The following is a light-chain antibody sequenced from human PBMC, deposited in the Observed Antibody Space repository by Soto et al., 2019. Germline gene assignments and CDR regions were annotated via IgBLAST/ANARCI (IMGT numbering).Light chain of an antibody. Sequence: EIVMPQSPATLSVSPGERATLSCRASQSVSSTLAWYQQKPGQAPRLLIYGSSTRATGIPARFSGSGSGTEFTLTISSLQSEDFAVYYCQQYNNWPYTFGQGTKLEIK. CDR3: QQYNNWPYT. CDR1: QSVSST. V-gene: IGKV3-15*01. J-gene: IGKJ2*01. CDR2: GSS.